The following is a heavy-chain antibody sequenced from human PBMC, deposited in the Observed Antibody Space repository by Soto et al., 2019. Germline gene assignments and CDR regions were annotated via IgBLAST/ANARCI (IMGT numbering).Heavy chain of an antibody. Sequence: QVQLVQSVAEVKKPGSSVRVSCKASGGTFGNHAISWVRQAPGQGLAWLGGIIPVLGVGDNSQNFQGRVTITAAESTSTAYLELSSLRSADTALYSCAREAGYTYGYVFDYWGQGTLVTVSS. D-gene: IGHD5-18*01. V-gene: IGHV1-69*01. CDR2: IIPVLGVG. CDR1: GGTFGNHA. J-gene: IGHJ4*02. CDR3: AREAGYTYGYVFDY.